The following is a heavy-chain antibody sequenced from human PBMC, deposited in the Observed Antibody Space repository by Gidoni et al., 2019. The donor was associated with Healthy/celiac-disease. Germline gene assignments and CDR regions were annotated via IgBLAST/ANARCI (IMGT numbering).Heavy chain of an antibody. V-gene: IGHV4-31*03. CDR2: IYYSGST. D-gene: IGHD3-9*01. Sequence: QVQLQESGPGLVKPSQTLSLTCTVSGGSISSGGYYWSWIRQHPGKGLEWIGYIYYSGSTYYNPSLKSRVTISVDTSKNQFSLKLSSVTAADTAVYYCAGSQPYDILTGYSYYFDYWGQGTLVTVSS. J-gene: IGHJ4*02. CDR1: GGSISSGGYY. CDR3: AGSQPYDILTGYSYYFDY.